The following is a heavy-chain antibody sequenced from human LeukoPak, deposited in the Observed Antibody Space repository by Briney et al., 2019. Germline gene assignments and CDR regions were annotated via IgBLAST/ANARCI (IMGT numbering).Heavy chain of an antibody. CDR1: GGSLSSSSYY. Sequence: SETLSLTCTVSGGSLSSSSYYWGWIRQPPGKGLEWLGSIYYSGSTYYNPSLKSRVTISVDTSKNQFSLKLSSVTAADTAVYYCARKSGSGSSFDYWGQGTLVTVSS. CDR2: IYYSGST. CDR3: ARKSGSGSSFDY. D-gene: IGHD3-10*01. V-gene: IGHV4-39*01. J-gene: IGHJ4*02.